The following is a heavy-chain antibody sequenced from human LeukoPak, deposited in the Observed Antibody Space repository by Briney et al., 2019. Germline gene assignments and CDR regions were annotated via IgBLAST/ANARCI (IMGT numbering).Heavy chain of an antibody. CDR3: ARQMNTVTADY. Sequence: SSETLSLTCTFSGGSISSSSYFWGWIRQPPGKGLEWIGSIFYSGSTYYNPSLNSRVTISIDTSKNQFSLRLSSVTAADTAVYYCARQMNTVTADYWGQGTLVTVPS. D-gene: IGHD4-17*01. V-gene: IGHV4-39*01. J-gene: IGHJ4*02. CDR1: GGSISSSSYF. CDR2: IFYSGST.